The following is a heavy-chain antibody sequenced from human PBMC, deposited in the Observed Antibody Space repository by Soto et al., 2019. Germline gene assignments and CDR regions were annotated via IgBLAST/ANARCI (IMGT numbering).Heavy chain of an antibody. V-gene: IGHV4-59*08. CDR2: IYYSGST. J-gene: IGHJ5*02. CDR1: GGSISSYY. CDR3: ARGGLRSWIQLWS. Sequence: QVQLQESGPGLVKPSETLSLTCTVSGGSISSYYWSWIRQPPGKGLEWIGYIYYSGSTNYNPSLKSRVTISVDTFKTPVTLQLSSVAAADAAVYSFARGGLRSWIQLWSWGQGTLVTVSS. D-gene: IGHD5-18*01.